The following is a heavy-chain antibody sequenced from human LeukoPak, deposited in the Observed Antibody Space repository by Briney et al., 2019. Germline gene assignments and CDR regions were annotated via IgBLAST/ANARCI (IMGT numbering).Heavy chain of an antibody. Sequence: PGGSLRLSCAASGFTFSHYAMSWARQAPGKGLEWVSIITFDGGNTYYSSVKGRFTISRDNSKNTLYLQMSSLGAEDTAVYYCTRTHINGWCFDSWGQGTLVTVSS. CDR3: TRTHINGWCFDS. CDR1: GFTFSHYA. CDR2: ITFDGGNT. V-gene: IGHV3-23*01. D-gene: IGHD6-19*01. J-gene: IGHJ4*02.